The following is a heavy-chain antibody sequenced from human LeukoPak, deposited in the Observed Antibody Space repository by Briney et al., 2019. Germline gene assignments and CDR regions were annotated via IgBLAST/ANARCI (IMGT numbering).Heavy chain of an antibody. Sequence: GGSLRLSCAASGLTLSSYAMSWVRQAPGKGLEWVSAISGSGGSTYYADSVKGRFTISRDNSKNTLYLQMNSLRAEDTAVYYCAKLGIVVVVAATTWFDPWGQGTLVTVSS. J-gene: IGHJ5*02. D-gene: IGHD2-15*01. CDR2: ISGSGGST. V-gene: IGHV3-23*01. CDR1: GLTLSSYA. CDR3: AKLGIVVVVAATTWFDP.